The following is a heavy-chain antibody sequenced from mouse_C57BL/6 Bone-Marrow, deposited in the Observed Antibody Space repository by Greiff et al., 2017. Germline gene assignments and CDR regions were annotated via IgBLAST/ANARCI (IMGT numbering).Heavy chain of an antibody. CDR3: ARDGRLRRAWLAY. CDR2: IHPNSGST. J-gene: IGHJ3*01. CDR1: GYTFTSYW. Sequence: VQLQQPGAELVKPGASVKLSCKASGYTFTSYWMHWVKQRPGQGLEWIGMIHPNSGSTNYNEKFKSKATLTVDKSSSTAYMQLSSLTSEESAVYYGARDGRLRRAWLAYWGQGTLVTVSA. V-gene: IGHV1-64*01. D-gene: IGHD2-4*01.